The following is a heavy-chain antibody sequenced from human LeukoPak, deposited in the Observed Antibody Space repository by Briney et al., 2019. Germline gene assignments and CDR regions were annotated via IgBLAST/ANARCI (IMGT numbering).Heavy chain of an antibody. CDR1: GFTFNIYE. Sequence: PVGSLRLSCAAPGFTFNIYEMNWVRQAPGKGPWRISYFSSSGRSIYYADSVKGRFTIPRDNAKNSVYLQMNSLRVEDTAIYYCAKEDIAGNGFLFDSWGQGTMVTVSP. CDR3: AKEDIAGNGFLFDS. V-gene: IGHV3-48*03. J-gene: IGHJ4*02. D-gene: IGHD5-12*01. CDR2: FSSSGRSI.